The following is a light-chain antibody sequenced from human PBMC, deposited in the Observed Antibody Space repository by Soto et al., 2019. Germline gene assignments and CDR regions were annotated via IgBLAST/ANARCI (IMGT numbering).Light chain of an antibody. Sequence: HLTHPPSSLPQSWGDAFTTTARASQAVSLSLSWYQQKPGRAPILLISAPSTLQSGVPARFSGSGSGTDFTLSITSLQPEDFATYYCQQLNTYPVTFGGGTKVEIK. CDR2: APS. CDR3: QQLNTYPVT. CDR1: QAVSLS. V-gene: IGKV1-9*01. J-gene: IGKJ4*01.